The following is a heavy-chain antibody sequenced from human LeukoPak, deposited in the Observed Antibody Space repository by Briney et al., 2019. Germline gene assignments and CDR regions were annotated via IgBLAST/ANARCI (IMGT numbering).Heavy chain of an antibody. Sequence: ASVKVSCKASGGTFSSCAISWVRQAPGQGLEWMGGIIPNFDTANYAQKLQGRVTITTDESTSTAYMELSSLISEYTAGEYCARALLDPKHAPYYYYYYMDVWGKGTTVTVSS. V-gene: IGHV1-69*05. J-gene: IGHJ6*03. CDR3: ARALLDPKHAPYYYYYYMDV. CDR2: IIPNFDTA. D-gene: IGHD2-21*01. CDR1: GGTFSSCA.